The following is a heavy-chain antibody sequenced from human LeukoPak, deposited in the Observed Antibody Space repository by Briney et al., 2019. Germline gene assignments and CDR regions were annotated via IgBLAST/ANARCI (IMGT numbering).Heavy chain of an antibody. CDR3: ARGFGSKWLALDY. J-gene: IGHJ4*02. V-gene: IGHV1-69*05. CDR1: GGTFSSYA. D-gene: IGHD6-19*01. CDR2: IIPIFGTA. Sequence: SVKVSCKASGGTFSSYAISWVRQAPGQGLEWMGGIIPIFGTANYAQKFQGRVTITRNTSISTAYMELSSLRSEDTAVYYCARGFGSKWLALDYWGQGTLVTVSS.